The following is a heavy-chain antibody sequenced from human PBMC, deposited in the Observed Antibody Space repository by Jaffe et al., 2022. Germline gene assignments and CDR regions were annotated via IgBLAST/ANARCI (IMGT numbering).Heavy chain of an antibody. J-gene: IGHJ6*03. Sequence: QVQLVQSGAEVKKPGSSVKVSCKASGGTFSSYAISWVRQAPGQGLEWMGGIIPIFGTANYAQKFQGRVTITADESTSTAYMELSSLRSEDTAVYYCARVIVVVPAAFDYYYMDVWGKGTTVTVSS. CDR2: IIPIFGTA. D-gene: IGHD2-2*01. CDR1: GGTFSSYA. V-gene: IGHV1-69*01. CDR3: ARVIVVVPAAFDYYYMDV.